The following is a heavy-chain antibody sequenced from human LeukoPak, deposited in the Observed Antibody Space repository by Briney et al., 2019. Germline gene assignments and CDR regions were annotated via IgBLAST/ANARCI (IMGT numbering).Heavy chain of an antibody. Sequence: PSETLSLTCTVSGGSISSYYWSWIRQPPGKGLEWIGYIYYSGSTNYNRSLKSRVTISVDTSKNQFSLKLSSVTAADTAVYYCARDRVVAGDYYYYMDVWGKGTTVTISS. V-gene: IGHV4-59*01. CDR1: GGSISSYY. CDR2: IYYSGST. J-gene: IGHJ6*03. D-gene: IGHD6-19*01. CDR3: ARDRVVAGDYYYYMDV.